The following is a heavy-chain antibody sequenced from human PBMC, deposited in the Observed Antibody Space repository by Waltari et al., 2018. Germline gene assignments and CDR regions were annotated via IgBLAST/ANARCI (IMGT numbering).Heavy chain of an antibody. V-gene: IGHV1-69*02. D-gene: IGHD2-2*01. CDR1: GGTFSSYT. CDR3: ARGKCSSTSCHSYYYYGMDV. Sequence: QVQLVQSGAEVKKPGSSVKVSCKASGGTFSSYTISWVRQAPGQGLEWMGRSIPILGIANYAQKFQGRVTITADKSTSTAYMELSSLRSEDTAVYYCARGKCSSTSCHSYYYYGMDVWGQGTTVTVSS. CDR2: SIPILGIA. J-gene: IGHJ6*02.